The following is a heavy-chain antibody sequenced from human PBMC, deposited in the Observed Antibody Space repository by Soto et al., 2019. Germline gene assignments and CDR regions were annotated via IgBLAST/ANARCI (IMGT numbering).Heavy chain of an antibody. CDR2: INHSGST. CDR1: GGSFSGYY. CDR3: AGPVWGRRWLQTHSRAQPGVSAFDI. J-gene: IGHJ3*02. D-gene: IGHD5-12*01. Sequence: SETLSLTCAVYGGSFSGYYWSWIRQPPGKGLEWIGEINHSGSTNYNPSLKSRVTISVDTSKNQFSLKLSSVTAADTAVYYCAGPVWGRRWLQTHSRAQPGVSAFDIWGQGTMVTVSS. V-gene: IGHV4-34*01.